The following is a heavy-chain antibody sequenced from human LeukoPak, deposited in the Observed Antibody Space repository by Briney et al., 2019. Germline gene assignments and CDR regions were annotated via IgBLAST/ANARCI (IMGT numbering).Heavy chain of an antibody. V-gene: IGHV4-4*07. CDR3: ARGDDSSGYYPFDY. Sequence: SETLSLTCTVSGGSISSYYWSWIRQPAGKGLEWIGRIYTSESTNYNPSLKSRVTMSVDTSKNQFSLKLSSVTAADTAVYYCARGDDSSGYYPFDYWGQGTLVTVSS. D-gene: IGHD3-22*01. CDR1: GGSISSYY. J-gene: IGHJ4*02. CDR2: IYTSEST.